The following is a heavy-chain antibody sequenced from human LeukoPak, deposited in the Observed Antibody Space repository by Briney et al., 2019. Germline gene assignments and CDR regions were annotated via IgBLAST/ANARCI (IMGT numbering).Heavy chain of an antibody. CDR1: GFTFSSYS. J-gene: IGHJ4*02. Sequence: PGGSLRLSCAASGFTFSSYSMNWVRQAPGKGLEWVSSISSSSSYIYYADSVKGRFTISRDNSKNTLYLQMNSLRAEDTAVYYCAKGLGYSYGSLYFDYWGQGTLVTVSS. D-gene: IGHD5-18*01. CDR2: ISSSSSYI. CDR3: AKGLGYSYGSLYFDY. V-gene: IGHV3-21*04.